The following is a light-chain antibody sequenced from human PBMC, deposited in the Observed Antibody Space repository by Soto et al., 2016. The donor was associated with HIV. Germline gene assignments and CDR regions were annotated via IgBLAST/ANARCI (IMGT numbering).Light chain of an antibody. Sequence: DIQMTQSPSTLSASIGDRVTITCRASQDINNYLAWFQQKPGKAPKSLIYAASTLQSGVSSKFSGSGSGTDFILTISSLQPEDSASYFCLQDYSYPYTFGQGTKLEIK. CDR1: QDINNY. J-gene: IGKJ2*01. V-gene: IGKV1-16*02. CDR3: LQDYSYPYT. CDR2: AAS.